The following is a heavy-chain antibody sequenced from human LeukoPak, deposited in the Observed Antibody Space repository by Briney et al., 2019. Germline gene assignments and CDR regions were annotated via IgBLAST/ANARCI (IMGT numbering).Heavy chain of an antibody. J-gene: IGHJ4*02. D-gene: IGHD2-21*01. CDR3: AREGAYCGGDCYDY. Sequence: GPSLSLSCAASGFTVSSNYMSWVRQAPGQGLAWLSVIYSCCSTSYADSVKGRFTISRDNSKNTLYLQMNSLRAEDTAVYYCAREGAYCGGDCYDYWGQGTLVTVSS. V-gene: IGHV3-66*01. CDR2: IYSCCST. CDR1: GFTVSSNY.